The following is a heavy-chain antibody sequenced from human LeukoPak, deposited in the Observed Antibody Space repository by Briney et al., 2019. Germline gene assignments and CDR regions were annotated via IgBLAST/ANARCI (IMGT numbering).Heavy chain of an antibody. Sequence: SETLSLTCTVFGDSFSTFYWSWIRQPPGKGLEWIGYIYYSGSAYYNPSLKSRITISVDTSKNQFSLKLSSVTAADTAVCYCARDTSGYDDYWGQGTLVTLSS. CDR2: IYYSGSA. V-gene: IGHV4-30-4*02. D-gene: IGHD3-22*01. CDR1: GDSFSTFY. CDR3: ARDTSGYDDY. J-gene: IGHJ4*02.